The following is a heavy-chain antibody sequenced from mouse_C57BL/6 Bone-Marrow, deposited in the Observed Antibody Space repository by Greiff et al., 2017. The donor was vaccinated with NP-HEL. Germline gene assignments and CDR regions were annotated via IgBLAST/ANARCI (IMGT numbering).Heavy chain of an antibody. V-gene: IGHV1-81*01. CDR3: ARGPLLLVPGYFEV. CDR2: IYPRSGNT. D-gene: IGHD1-1*01. Sequence: QVQLQQSGAELARPGASVKLSCKASGYTFTSYGISWVKQRTGQGLEWIGEIYPRSGNTYYNEKFKGKATLTADKSSHTASMALRSLTYADSAVSIRARGPLLLVPGYFEVWGTGTTVTGTS. CDR1: GYTFTSYG. J-gene: IGHJ1*03.